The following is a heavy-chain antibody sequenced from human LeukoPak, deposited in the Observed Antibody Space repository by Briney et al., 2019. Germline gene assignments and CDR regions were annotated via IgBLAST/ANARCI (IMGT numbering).Heavy chain of an antibody. CDR1: GYTFTSYG. D-gene: IGHD3-22*01. J-gene: IGHJ4*02. CDR2: ISAYNGNT. CDR3: ARDLYYYDSSGYGDLTLDY. V-gene: IGHV1-18*01. Sequence: ASVKVSCKASGYTFTSYGISWVRQAPGQGLEWMGWISAYNGNTNYAQKLQGRVTMTTDTSTSTAYMELRSLRSDDTAVYYCARDLYYYDSSGYGDLTLDYWGQGTLVTVSS.